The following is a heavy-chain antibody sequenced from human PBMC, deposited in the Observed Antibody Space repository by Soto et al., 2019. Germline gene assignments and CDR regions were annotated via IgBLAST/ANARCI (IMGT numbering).Heavy chain of an antibody. J-gene: IGHJ4*02. CDR1: GGSISSTRYY. CDR3: ARHRGYYYSSGSYFDY. Sequence: EPLSLTCAVSGGSISSTRYYWGWIRQPPGKGLEWIGSIYYSGSTYYNPSLKSRVTISVDTSKNQFSLNLSSVTAADTAVYYCARHRGYYYSSGSYFDYWGQGTLVTVSS. CDR2: IYYSGST. V-gene: IGHV4-39*01. D-gene: IGHD3-10*01.